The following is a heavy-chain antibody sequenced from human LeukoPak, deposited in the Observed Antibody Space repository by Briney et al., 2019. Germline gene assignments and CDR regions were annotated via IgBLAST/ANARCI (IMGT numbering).Heavy chain of an antibody. J-gene: IGHJ4*02. Sequence: GGSLRLSCAASGFTFDDYAMHWVRQAPGKGLEWVSGISWNSGSIGYADSVKGRFTISRDNAKNSLYLQMNSLRAEDTALYYRAKDIRDFDWSYFDYWGQGTLVTVSS. V-gene: IGHV3-9*01. CDR1: GFTFDDYA. D-gene: IGHD3-9*01. CDR3: AKDIRDFDWSYFDY. CDR2: ISWNSGSI.